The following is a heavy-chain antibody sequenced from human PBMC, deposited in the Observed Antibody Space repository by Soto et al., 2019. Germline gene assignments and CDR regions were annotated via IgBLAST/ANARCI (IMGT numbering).Heavy chain of an antibody. CDR2: IKGDGSEK. Sequence: EVQLVASGGGLVQPGGSLRLSCAASGFTFSNYWMNWVRQVPGKGLEWVANIKGDGSEKYFVDSVKGRFTISRDNAKNSLYLQMNSLRAEDTATYYCARDLGRTAAGYYYYYAMDVWGQGTTVTVSS. CDR3: ARDLGRTAAGYYYYYAMDV. V-gene: IGHV3-7*01. CDR1: GFTFSNYW. J-gene: IGHJ6*02. D-gene: IGHD2-2*01.